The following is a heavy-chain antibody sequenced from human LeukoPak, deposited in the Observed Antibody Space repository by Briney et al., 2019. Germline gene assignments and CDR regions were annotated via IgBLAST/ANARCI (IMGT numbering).Heavy chain of an antibody. CDR1: GYTFTRNY. CDR3: ARDQEGFDY. V-gene: IGHV1-46*01. CDR2: IYPRDGST. J-gene: IGHJ4*02. Sequence: ASVKVSCKASGYTFTRNYIHWVRQAPGQGLEWMGMIYPRDGSTSYAQKFQGRVTVTRDTSTSTVHMELSGLRSEDTAVYYCARDQEGFDYWGEGTLVTVSS.